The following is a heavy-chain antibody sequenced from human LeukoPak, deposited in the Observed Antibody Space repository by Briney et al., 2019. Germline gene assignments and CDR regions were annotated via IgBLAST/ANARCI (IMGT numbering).Heavy chain of an antibody. CDR2: INTKTGTP. Sequence: ASVKVSCKASGYTFNRNAINWVRQAPGQGLEWMGWINTKTGTPTYAQGFTGRFVFSLDISVTTAYLRISNLKAEDTAFYYCARRSPSADAFDIWGQGTMVTVSS. J-gene: IGHJ3*02. CDR3: ARRSPSADAFDI. V-gene: IGHV7-4-1*02. CDR1: GYTFNRNA.